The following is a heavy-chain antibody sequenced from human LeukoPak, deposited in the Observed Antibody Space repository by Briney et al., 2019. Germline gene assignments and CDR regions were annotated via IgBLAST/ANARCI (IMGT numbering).Heavy chain of an antibody. J-gene: IGHJ4*02. Sequence: HPGRSLRLSCTVSGFTFGDYAMSWVRQAPGKGLEWVGFIRSKAYGGTTEYAASVKGRFTISRDDSKSIAYLQMNSLKTEDTAVYYCTRVRIAVAGRGRYFDYWGQGTLVTVSS. CDR1: GFTFGDYA. D-gene: IGHD6-19*01. V-gene: IGHV3-49*04. CDR3: TRVRIAVAGRGRYFDY. CDR2: IRSKAYGGTT.